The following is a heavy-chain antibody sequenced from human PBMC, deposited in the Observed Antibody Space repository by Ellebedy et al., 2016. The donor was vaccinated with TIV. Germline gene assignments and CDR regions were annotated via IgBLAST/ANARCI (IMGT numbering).Heavy chain of an antibody. J-gene: IGHJ3*01. CDR2: LHPSGTP. V-gene: IGHV4-4*07. CDR1: GVSITSHF. D-gene: IGHD3-22*01. Sequence: SETLSLTCAVSGVSITSHFWTWIRQPAGGGLEWIGRLHPSGTPNYNPSLKSRVIMSRDTSKDQFSLKLSSVTASVTAVYYCARHGPQWFDAFDLWGQGTLVTVSS. CDR3: ARHGPQWFDAFDL.